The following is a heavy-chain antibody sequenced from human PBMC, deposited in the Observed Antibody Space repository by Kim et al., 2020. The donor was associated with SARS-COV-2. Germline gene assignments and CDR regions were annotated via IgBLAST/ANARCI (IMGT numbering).Heavy chain of an antibody. V-gene: IGHV4-31*02. D-gene: IGHD4-17*01. Sequence: SLKSRVTISVDTSKNQFSLKLSSVTAADTAVYYCARVGGYDYGDYRCFDYWGQGTLVTVSS. CDR3: ARVGGYDYGDYRCFDY. J-gene: IGHJ4*02.